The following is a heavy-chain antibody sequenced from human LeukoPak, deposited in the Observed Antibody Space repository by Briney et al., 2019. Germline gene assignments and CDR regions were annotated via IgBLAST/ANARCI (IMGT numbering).Heavy chain of an antibody. CDR2: ISSSSSYI. CDR1: GFTFSSYS. CDR3: ARDRRPFGEGLV. Sequence: PGGSLRLSCAASGFTFSSYSMNWVRQAPGKGLEWVSSISSSSSYIYYADSVKGRFTISRDNAKNSVYLQLNSLRAVDTAVYYCARDRRPFGEGLVWGQGTLVTVSS. D-gene: IGHD3-10*01. J-gene: IGHJ4*02. V-gene: IGHV3-21*01.